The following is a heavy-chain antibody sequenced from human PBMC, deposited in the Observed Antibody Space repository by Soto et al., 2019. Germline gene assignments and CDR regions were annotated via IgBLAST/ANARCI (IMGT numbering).Heavy chain of an antibody. J-gene: IGHJ4*02. CDR2: ISYDGSNK. CDR1: GFTFSSYG. V-gene: IGHV3-30*03. Sequence: GGSLRLSCAASGFTFSSYGMHWVRQAPGKGLEWVAVISYDGSNKYYADSVKGRFTISRDNSKNTLYLQMNSLRAEDTDVYYCATTPPEFCSSTSCYYVYWGQGTLVTVSS. CDR3: ATTPPEFCSSTSCYYVY. D-gene: IGHD2-2*01.